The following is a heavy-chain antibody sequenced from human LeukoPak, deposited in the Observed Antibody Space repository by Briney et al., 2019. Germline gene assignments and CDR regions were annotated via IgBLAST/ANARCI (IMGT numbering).Heavy chain of an antibody. J-gene: IGHJ4*02. CDR1: GYSISSGYY. V-gene: IGHV4-38-2*02. D-gene: IGHD1-26*01. CDR2: IYHSGST. CDR3: ARFRVGD. Sequence: SETLSLTCTVSGYSISSGYYWGWIRQPPGKGLEWIGSIYHSGSTYYNPSLKSRVTISVDTSKNPFSLKLSSVTAADTAVYSCARFRVGDWGQGTLVTVSS.